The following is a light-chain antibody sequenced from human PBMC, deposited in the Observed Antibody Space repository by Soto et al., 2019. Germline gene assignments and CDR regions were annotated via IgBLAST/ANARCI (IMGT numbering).Light chain of an antibody. CDR3: QQYYSTPWT. J-gene: IGKJ1*01. CDR1: HYVFSNSNNKKY. V-gene: IGKV4-1*01. Sequence: IFATHSPQSLAVSPCATATVKWNSIHYVFSNSNNKKYLAWYQQKPGKTPKLLIHWASTRESGVPDRFSGSGSGTDFTLTIKSLQAEDVAVYYCQQYYSTPWTFGHGTKVDIK. CDR2: WAS.